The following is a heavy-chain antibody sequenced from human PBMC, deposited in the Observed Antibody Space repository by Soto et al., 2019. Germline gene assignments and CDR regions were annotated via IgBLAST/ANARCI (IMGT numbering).Heavy chain of an antibody. D-gene: IGHD6-19*01. J-gene: IGHJ4*02. CDR2: INHSGST. Sequence: PSETLSLTCAVYGGSFSGYYWSWIRQPPGKGLEWIGEINHSGSTNYNPSLKSRVTISVDTSKNQFSLKLSSVTAADTAVYYCASHSIAVEDFDYWGQGTLVTVSS. CDR3: ASHSIAVEDFDY. V-gene: IGHV4-34*01. CDR1: GGSFSGYY.